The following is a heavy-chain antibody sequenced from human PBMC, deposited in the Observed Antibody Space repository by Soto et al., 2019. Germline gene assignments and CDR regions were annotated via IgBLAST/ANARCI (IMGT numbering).Heavy chain of an antibody. CDR3: ARGAYDPPYYYFYMDV. CDR1: GGTFSNFI. D-gene: IGHD5-12*01. V-gene: IGHV1-69*08. CDR2: IIPILGTI. Sequence: QVQLVQSGAEVKKPGSSVRVSCKASGGTFSNFILTWVRQAPGQGLEWMGRIIPILGTITYAQKFQGRVTITADKSSSTAYIELGSLRSEDTAVYYCARGAYDPPYYYFYMDVWGKGTTVTVSS. J-gene: IGHJ6*03.